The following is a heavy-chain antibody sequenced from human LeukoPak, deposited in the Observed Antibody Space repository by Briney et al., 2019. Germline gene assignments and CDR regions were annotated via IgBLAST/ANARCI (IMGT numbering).Heavy chain of an antibody. CDR1: GNYW. Sequence: GGSLRLSCAASGNYWMHWVRQAPGKGLVWVSHINSDGSSTSYADSVKGRFTISRDNAKNTLYLQMNSLRAEDTAVYYCARGSYRSYFDYWGQGTLVTVSS. CDR2: INSDGSST. D-gene: IGHD1-26*01. CDR3: ARGSYRSYFDY. V-gene: IGHV3-74*01. J-gene: IGHJ4*02.